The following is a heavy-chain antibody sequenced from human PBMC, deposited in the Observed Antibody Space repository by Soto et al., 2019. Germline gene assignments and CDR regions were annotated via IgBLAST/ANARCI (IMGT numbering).Heavy chain of an antibody. CDR2: IYYSGST. CDR1: GGSISSGGYY. Sequence: KTSETLSLTCTVSGGSISSGGYYWSWIRQHPGKGLEWIGYIYYSGSTYYNPSLKSRVTISVDTSKNQFSLKLSSVTAADTAVYYCARYSSGSYFDYWGQGTLVTVPQ. CDR3: ARYSSGSYFDY. V-gene: IGHV4-31*03. J-gene: IGHJ4*02. D-gene: IGHD6-25*01.